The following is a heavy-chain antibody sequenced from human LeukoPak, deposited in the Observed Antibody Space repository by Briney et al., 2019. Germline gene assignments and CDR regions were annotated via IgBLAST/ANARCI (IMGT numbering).Heavy chain of an antibody. V-gene: IGHV3-30*02. CDR3: AKWKTASCSSTSCYPGYYYMDV. Sequence: GGSLRLSCAASGFTFSSYGMHWVRQAPGKGLEWVAFIRYDGSNKYYADSVKGRFTISRDNSKNTLYLRMNSLRAEDTAVYYCAKWKTASCSSTSCYPGYYYMDVWGKGTTVTISS. CDR2: IRYDGSNK. J-gene: IGHJ6*03. CDR1: GFTFSSYG. D-gene: IGHD2-2*01.